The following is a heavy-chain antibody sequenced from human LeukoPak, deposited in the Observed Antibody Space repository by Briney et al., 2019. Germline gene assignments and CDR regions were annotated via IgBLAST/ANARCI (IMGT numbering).Heavy chain of an antibody. CDR3: ARDPHVAVAGYDY. CDR1: GGSISSGGYS. V-gene: IGHV4-61*09. CDR2: IHTSGST. Sequence: SETLSHTCTVSGGSISSGGYSWSWIRQPAGKGLEWIGHIHTSGSTNYNPSLKSRVTISVDTSKNQFSLELYSVTAADTAVYYCARDPHVAVAGYDYWGRGTLVTVSS. J-gene: IGHJ4*02. D-gene: IGHD6-19*01.